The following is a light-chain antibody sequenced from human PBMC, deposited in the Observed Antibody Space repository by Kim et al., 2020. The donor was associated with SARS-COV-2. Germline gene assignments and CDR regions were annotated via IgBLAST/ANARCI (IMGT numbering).Light chain of an antibody. J-gene: IGLJ3*02. CDR2: DVS. CDR3: SSYTSSSTLWV. Sequence: QSLTISCPGTSSDVGGYNYVSLYQQHPGKAPTLMIYDVSKRPSGVSNRFSGSKSGNTASLTISGLQAEDEADYYCSSYTSSSTLWVFGGGTKVTVL. CDR1: SSDVGGYNY. V-gene: IGLV2-14*04.